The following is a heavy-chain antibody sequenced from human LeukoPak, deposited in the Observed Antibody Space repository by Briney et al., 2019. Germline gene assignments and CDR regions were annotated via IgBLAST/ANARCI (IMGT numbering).Heavy chain of an antibody. CDR3: ARGDSNGWAL. D-gene: IGHD6-19*01. CDR2: ISPDGSTI. J-gene: IGHJ4*02. CDR1: GFTFSNPW. V-gene: IGHV3-7*01. Sequence: QSGGSLRLSCVASGFTFSNPWMSWVRQAPGKGLEWVANISPDGSTIYYVDSVKGRVTISRDNAQNSLYLQMNSLRAEDTAVYYCARGDSNGWALGGQGTLVTVSS.